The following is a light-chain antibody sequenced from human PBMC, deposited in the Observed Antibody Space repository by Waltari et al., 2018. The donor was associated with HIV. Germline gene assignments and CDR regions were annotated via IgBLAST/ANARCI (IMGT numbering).Light chain of an antibody. J-gene: IGLJ2*01. CDR3: QVWDSSSDHPV. CDR1: NIGRKS. Sequence: SYVLTQPPSVSVAPGQTARITCGGSNIGRKSVHWYQQMPGQAPVLVVYDDSDRPSGILERFSGSNSGNTATLTISRVEAGDEADYYCQVWDSSSDHPVFGGGTKLTV. CDR2: DDS. V-gene: IGLV3-21*02.